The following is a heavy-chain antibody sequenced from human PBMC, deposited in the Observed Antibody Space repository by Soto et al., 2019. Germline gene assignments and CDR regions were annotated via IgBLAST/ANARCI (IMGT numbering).Heavy chain of an antibody. CDR1: GGSISSYY. CDR3: ARDNRARDGILWFGELGDAFDI. CDR2: IYYSGST. Sequence: SETLSLTCTVSGGSISSYYWSWIRQPPGKGLEWIGYIYYSGSTNYNPSLKSRVTISVDTSKNQFSLKLSSVTAADTAVYYCARDNRARDGILWFGELGDAFDIWGQGTMVTVSS. D-gene: IGHD3-10*01. J-gene: IGHJ3*02. V-gene: IGHV4-59*01.